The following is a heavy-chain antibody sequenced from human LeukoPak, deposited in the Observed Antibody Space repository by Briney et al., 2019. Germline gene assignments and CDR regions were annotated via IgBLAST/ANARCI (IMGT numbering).Heavy chain of an antibody. Sequence: SVKVSCKASGGTFSSYTISWVRQAPGQGLEWMGRIIPILGIANYAQKFQGRVTFTADKSATTAYMEVKSLRSEDTAVYYCATDSIGDILTGAFDYWGQGTLVTVFS. V-gene: IGHV1-69*02. CDR1: GGTFSSYT. D-gene: IGHD3-9*01. CDR2: IIPILGIA. J-gene: IGHJ4*02. CDR3: ATDSIGDILTGAFDY.